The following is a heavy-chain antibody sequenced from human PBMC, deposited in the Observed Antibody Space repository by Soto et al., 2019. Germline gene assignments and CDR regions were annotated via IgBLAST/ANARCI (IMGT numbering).Heavy chain of an antibody. CDR3: AKDSSPRPYSSSSYFDY. D-gene: IGHD6-6*01. Sequence: GGSLRLSCAASGFTFSSYAMSWVRQAPGKGLEWVSAISGSGGSTYYADSVKGRFTISRDNSKNTLYLQMNSLRAEDTAVYYCAKDSSPRPYSSSSYFDYWGQGTLVTVSS. CDR2: ISGSGGST. CDR1: GFTFSSYA. V-gene: IGHV3-23*01. J-gene: IGHJ4*02.